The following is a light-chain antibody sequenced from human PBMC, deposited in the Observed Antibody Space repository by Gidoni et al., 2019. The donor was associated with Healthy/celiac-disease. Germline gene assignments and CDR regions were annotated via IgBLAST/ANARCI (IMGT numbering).Light chain of an antibody. Sequence: EVVVTQSPASLSVSPGERATLSCSASQSVSSNLAWYQQKPRQAPRLLISGASTRATGIPARFTGSVSRTEFTLTISSLQSEDFAVHSCQQYPTWPLTFGGGTKVEIK. CDR1: QSVSSN. CDR3: QQYPTWPLT. V-gene: IGKV3-15*01. J-gene: IGKJ4*01. CDR2: GAS.